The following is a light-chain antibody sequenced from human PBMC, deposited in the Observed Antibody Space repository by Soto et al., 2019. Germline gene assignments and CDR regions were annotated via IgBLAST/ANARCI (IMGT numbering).Light chain of an antibody. CDR2: EVS. J-gene: IGLJ2*01. CDR1: SSDVGGYSY. V-gene: IGLV2-8*01. CDR3: SSYTTSTSFIL. Sequence: QSALTQPPSASGSPGQSVTISCTGASSDVGGYSYVSWYQQHPGKAPKLMIYEVSKRPSGVPDRFSGSKSGNTASLTVSGLQAEDEADYYCSSYTTSTSFILFGGGTKVTVL.